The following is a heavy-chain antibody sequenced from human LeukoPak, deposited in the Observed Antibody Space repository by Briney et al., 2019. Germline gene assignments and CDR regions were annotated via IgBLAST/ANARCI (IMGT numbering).Heavy chain of an antibody. CDR1: GFSFSNYG. J-gene: IGHJ4*02. D-gene: IGHD3-16*01. CDR3: AQYSYGDF. Sequence: GGSLRLSCAASGFSFSNYGMHWVRQAPGKGLEWVALIRYDGSDKYYADSVKGRFTISRDNSKNTLYLQMSSLRTEDTALYYCAQYSYGDFWGQGTLVTVSS. CDR2: IRYDGSDK. V-gene: IGHV3-30*02.